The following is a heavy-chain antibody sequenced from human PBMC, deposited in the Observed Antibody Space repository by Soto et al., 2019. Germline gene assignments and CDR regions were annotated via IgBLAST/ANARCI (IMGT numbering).Heavy chain of an antibody. D-gene: IGHD2-21*01. CDR1: GFIVNKFY. CDR3: AGCGDGYYGMDV. J-gene: IGHJ6*02. Sequence: EVQVAESGGGLVQPGGSLRLSCSASGFIVNKFYISWVRQAPGKGLEWVSVIYSTGVTNSANSVKGRFSISRDNSKNTVDIHRNNLSADDMGVYYCAGCGDGYYGMDVWGQGTTVTVSS. CDR2: IYSTGVT. V-gene: IGHV3-66*01.